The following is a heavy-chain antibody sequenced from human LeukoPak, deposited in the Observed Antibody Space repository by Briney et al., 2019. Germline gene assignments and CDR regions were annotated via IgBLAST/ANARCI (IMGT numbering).Heavy chain of an antibody. J-gene: IGHJ3*02. CDR3: ARVVAADAFDI. V-gene: IGHV4-39*07. CDR1: GGSISSSSYY. CDR2: IYYSGST. Sequence: SETLSLTCTVSGGSISSSSYYWGWIRQPPGKGLGWIGSIYYSGSTYYNPSLKSRVTISVDTSKNQFSLKLSSVTAADTAVYYCARVVAADAFDIWGQGTMVTVSS. D-gene: IGHD2-15*01.